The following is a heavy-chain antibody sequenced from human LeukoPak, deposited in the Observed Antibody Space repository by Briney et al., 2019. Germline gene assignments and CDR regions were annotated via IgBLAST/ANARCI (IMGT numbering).Heavy chain of an antibody. Sequence: ASVNVSCKASGYTFTSYYIHWVRQAPGQGLEWMGVINPSGGGTSYAQKFQGRVTMTRDTSTSTVYMDLRSLRSEDTAVYFRARDMLAVPSNWFDPWGQGTLVTVS. CDR1: GYTFTSYY. CDR3: ARDMLAVPSNWFDP. D-gene: IGHD2-8*01. CDR2: INPSGGGT. V-gene: IGHV1-46*01. J-gene: IGHJ5*02.